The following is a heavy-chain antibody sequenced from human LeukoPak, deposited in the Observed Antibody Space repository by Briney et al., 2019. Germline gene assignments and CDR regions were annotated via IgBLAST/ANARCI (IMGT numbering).Heavy chain of an antibody. CDR2: IYYSGST. Sequence: SETLSLTCASSGGFISSYYWRWIRQPPGKGLEWSGYIYYSGSTNYNPSLNSRVTISVDTSKNQFSLKLSSVTAADTAVYYCARDRLELGMDVWGQGTTVTVSS. CDR1: GGFISSYY. V-gene: IGHV4-59*01. D-gene: IGHD1-7*01. CDR3: ARDRLELGMDV. J-gene: IGHJ6*02.